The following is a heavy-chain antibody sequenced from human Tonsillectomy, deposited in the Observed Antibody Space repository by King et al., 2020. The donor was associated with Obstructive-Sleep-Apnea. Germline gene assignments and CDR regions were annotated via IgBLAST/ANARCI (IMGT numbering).Heavy chain of an antibody. V-gene: IGHV3-73*01. CDR2: IRNKANNYAT. J-gene: IGHJ4*02. CDR3: TRDPHDVGASRTPFDY. CDR1: GFTFSDSA. D-gene: IGHD1-26*01. Sequence: VQLVESGGGLVQPGGSLKLSCAASGFTFSDSAMHWVRQGSGKGLEWVGRIRNKANNYATAYAASVKGRFTISRDDSNNTAYLQMNSLKTEDTAVYYCTRDPHDVGASRTPFDYWGQGTLVTVSS.